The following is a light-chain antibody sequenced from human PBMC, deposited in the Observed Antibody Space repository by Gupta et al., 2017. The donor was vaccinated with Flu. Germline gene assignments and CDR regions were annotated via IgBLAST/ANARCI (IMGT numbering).Light chain of an antibody. V-gene: IGKV2-28*01. CDR1: QSLLHSNGYNY. J-gene: IGKJ4*01. CDR2: LGS. CDR3: MQALQTPLT. Sequence: DVVMNQSLLSLPVTPGEPASISCRSSQSLLHSNGYNYLDWYLQKPGQSPQLLIYLGSNRASGVPDRFSGSGSGTDFTLKISRVEAEDVGVYYCMQALQTPLTFGGGTKVEIK.